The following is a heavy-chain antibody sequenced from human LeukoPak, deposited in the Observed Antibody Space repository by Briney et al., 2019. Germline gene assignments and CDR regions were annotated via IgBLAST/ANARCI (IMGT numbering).Heavy chain of an antibody. CDR1: GFTFDDYA. CDR3: AKDSMGYYYSYMDV. V-gene: IGHV3-9*01. J-gene: IGHJ6*03. D-gene: IGHD2-8*01. Sequence: GGSLRLSCAASGFTFDDYAMHWVRQAPGKGLEWVSGISWNSGSIGYADSVKGRFTISRDNAKNSLYLQMNSLRTEDTAMYYCAKDSMGYYYSYMDVWGKGTTVTISS. CDR2: ISWNSGSI.